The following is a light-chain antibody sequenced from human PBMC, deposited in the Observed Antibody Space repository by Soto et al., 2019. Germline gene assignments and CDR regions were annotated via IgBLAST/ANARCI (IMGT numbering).Light chain of an antibody. Sequence: DIQMTQSPSTLSASVGDRVTITCRASQSIGTWLAWYQHRPGKAPSLLIYDASTLRSGVPSRFSGSGSGTEFPLPLSSLQADDFGTNYCQQSDAYPLTFGQGTRLDIK. CDR1: QSIGTW. CDR3: QQSDAYPLT. CDR2: DAS. J-gene: IGKJ5*01. V-gene: IGKV1-5*01.